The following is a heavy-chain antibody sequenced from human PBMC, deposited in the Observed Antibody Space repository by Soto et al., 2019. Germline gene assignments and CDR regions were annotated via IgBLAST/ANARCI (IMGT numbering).Heavy chain of an antibody. V-gene: IGHV1-18*01. J-gene: IGHJ4*02. CDR3: ARERYYYDSSGYLTTYFDY. CDR1: GYTFTSYG. CDR2: ISAYNGNT. D-gene: IGHD3-22*01. Sequence: ASVKVSCKASGYTFTSYGISWVRQAPGQGLEWMGGISAYNGNTNYAQKLQGRVTMTTDTSTSTAYMELRGLRSDDTAVYYCARERYYYDSSGYLTTYFDYWGQGTLVTVSS.